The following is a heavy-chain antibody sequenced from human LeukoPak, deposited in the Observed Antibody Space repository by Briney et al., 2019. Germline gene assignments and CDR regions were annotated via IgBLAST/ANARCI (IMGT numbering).Heavy chain of an antibody. Sequence: SETLSLTCAVYGGSFSGYYWSWIRQPPGKGLEWIGEINHSGSTNYNPSLKSRVTISVDTSKNQFSLKLSSVTAADTAVYYCARLRLRYRAYYYYYMDVWGKGTTVTISS. D-gene: IGHD3-9*01. V-gene: IGHV4-34*01. CDR3: ARLRLRYRAYYYYYMDV. CDR2: INHSGST. CDR1: GGSFSGYY. J-gene: IGHJ6*03.